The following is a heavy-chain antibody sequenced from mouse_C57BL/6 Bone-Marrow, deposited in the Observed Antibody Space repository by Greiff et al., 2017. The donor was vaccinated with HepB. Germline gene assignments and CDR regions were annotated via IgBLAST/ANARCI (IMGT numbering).Heavy chain of an antibody. J-gene: IGHJ2*01. V-gene: IGHV1-81*01. CDR3: ANLYGSTDFDY. CDR2: IYPRSGNT. D-gene: IGHD1-1*01. Sequence: QVQLKESGAELARPGASVKLSCKASGYTFTSYGISWVKQRTGQGLEWIGEIYPRSGNTYYNEKFKGKATLTADKSSSTAYMELRSLTSEDSAVYFCANLYGSTDFDYWGQGTTLTVSS. CDR1: GYTFTSYG.